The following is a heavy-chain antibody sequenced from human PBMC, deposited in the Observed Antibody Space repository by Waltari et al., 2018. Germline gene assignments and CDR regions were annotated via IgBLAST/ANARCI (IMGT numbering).Heavy chain of an antibody. CDR3: ARGSGVDY. V-gene: IGHV3-23*01. Sequence: FRTYVMSWVRQAPGKGLEWVSSISEGGGIINYADSVKGRFTISRDNSKNTVYLQMKSLRAEDTAVYYCARGSGVDYWGQGTLVTISS. CDR1: FRTYV. D-gene: IGHD7-27*01. CDR2: ISEGGGII. J-gene: IGHJ4*02.